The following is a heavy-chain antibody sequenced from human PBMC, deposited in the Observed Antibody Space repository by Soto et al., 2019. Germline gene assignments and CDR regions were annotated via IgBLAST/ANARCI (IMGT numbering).Heavy chain of an antibody. Sequence: ASVKVSCKASGYTFTSYGISWVRQAPGQGLEWMGWISAYNGNTNYAQKLQGRVTMTTDTSTSTAYMELRSLRSDDTAVYYCARDPQNVLLWFGESDYWGQGTLVTVSS. J-gene: IGHJ4*02. CDR3: ARDPQNVLLWFGESDY. CDR1: GYTFTSYG. V-gene: IGHV1-18*01. D-gene: IGHD3-10*01. CDR2: ISAYNGNT.